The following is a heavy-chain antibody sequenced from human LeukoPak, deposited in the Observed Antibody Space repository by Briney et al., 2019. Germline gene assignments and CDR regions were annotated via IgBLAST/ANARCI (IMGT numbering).Heavy chain of an antibody. V-gene: IGHV3-30*02. CDR3: ARDTGNWNYPYNWFDP. J-gene: IGHJ5*02. D-gene: IGHD1-7*01. Sequence: GGSLRLSCAVSGFTFSDHYMSWIRQAPGKGLEWVAFIRYDGSNKYYADSVKGRFTISRDNSKNTLYLQMNSLRAEDTAVYYCARDTGNWNYPYNWFDPWGQGTLVTVSS. CDR1: GFTFSDHY. CDR2: IRYDGSNK.